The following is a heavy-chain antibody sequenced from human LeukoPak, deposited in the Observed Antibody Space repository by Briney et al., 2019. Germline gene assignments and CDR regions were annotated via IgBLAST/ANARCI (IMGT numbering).Heavy chain of an antibody. CDR3: ARDRPFGEPN. CDR1: GFSFSSYN. Sequence: KTGGSLRLSCEASGFSFSSYNMDWVRQTPGKGLERISSITTSSSYTFYADSVKGRFTISRDNSKNTLYLQMNSLRAEDTAVYYCARDRPFGEPNWGQGTMVTVSS. V-gene: IGHV3-21*01. CDR2: ITTSSSYT. J-gene: IGHJ3*01. D-gene: IGHD3-10*01.